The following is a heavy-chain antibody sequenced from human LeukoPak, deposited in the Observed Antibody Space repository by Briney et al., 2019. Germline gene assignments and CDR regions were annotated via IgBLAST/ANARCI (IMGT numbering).Heavy chain of an antibody. V-gene: IGHV3-7*01. CDR2: IKEDGSEA. CDR3: FRDDGPGT. D-gene: IGHD3-10*01. CDR1: GFTFSTYW. Sequence: GGSLRLSCAASGFTFSTYWMSWVRQAPGKVPEWVANIKEDGSEAYYMDSVRGRFTISRDNAETSLHLQMDSLRAEDTAVYYCFRDDGPGTWGQGTLVTVSS. J-gene: IGHJ5*02.